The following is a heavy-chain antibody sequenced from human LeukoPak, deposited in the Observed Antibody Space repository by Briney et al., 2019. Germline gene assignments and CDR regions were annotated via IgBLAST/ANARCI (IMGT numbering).Heavy chain of an antibody. V-gene: IGHV4-39*07. CDR2: IYYSGSI. J-gene: IGHJ2*01. CDR3: ASHPAYGDYVVVSRHWYFDL. Sequence: SETLSLTCTVSGGSISSSSYYWGWIRQPPGKGLEWIGSIYYSGSIYYNPSLKSRVTVSVDTSKNQFSLKLSFVTAADTAVYYCASHPAYGDYVVVSRHWYFDLWGRGTLVTVSS. D-gene: IGHD4-17*01. CDR1: GGSISSSSYY.